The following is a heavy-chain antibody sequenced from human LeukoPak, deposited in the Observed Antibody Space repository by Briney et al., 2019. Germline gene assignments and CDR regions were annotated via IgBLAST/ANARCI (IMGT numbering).Heavy chain of an antibody. V-gene: IGHV3-21*01. D-gene: IGHD3-16*02. CDR1: GFTFSSYS. CDR2: ISSSSSYI. J-gene: IGHJ4*02. Sequence: GGSLRLSCAASGFTFSSYSMNWVRQAPGKGLEWVSSISSSSSYIYYADSVKGRFTISRDNAKNSLYLQMNSLRAEDTAVYYCARDLTTFGGVIVPPSYYFDYWGQGTLVTVSS. CDR3: ARDLTTFGGVIVPPSYYFDY.